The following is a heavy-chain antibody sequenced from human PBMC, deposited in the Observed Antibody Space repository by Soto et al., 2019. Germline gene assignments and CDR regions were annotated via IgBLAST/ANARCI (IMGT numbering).Heavy chain of an antibody. CDR2: IIPIFGTA. D-gene: IGHD3-22*01. CDR1: GGTFSSYA. Sequence: GASVKVSCKASGGTFSSYAISWVRQAPGQGLEWMGGIIPIFGTANYAQKFQGRVTITADESTSTAYMELSSLRAEDTAVYYCARESPSPALVVVNSYYGMDVWGQGTTVTV. CDR3: ARESPSPALVVVNSYYGMDV. J-gene: IGHJ6*02. V-gene: IGHV1-69*13.